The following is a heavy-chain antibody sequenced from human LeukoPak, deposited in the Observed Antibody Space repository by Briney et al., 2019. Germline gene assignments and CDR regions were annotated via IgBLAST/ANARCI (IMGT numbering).Heavy chain of an antibody. CDR2: IRGSGGST. V-gene: IGHV3-23*01. CDR1: GFTFSSYA. CDR3: ASGGGLGSSSDY. Sequence: GGSLRLSCAASGFTFSSYAMNWVRQAPGKGLEWVSPIRGSGGSTYYADSVKGRFTISRDNSKNTLYLQMNSLRVEDTAVYYCASGGGLGSSSDYWGQGTLVTVSS. J-gene: IGHJ4*02. D-gene: IGHD6-6*01.